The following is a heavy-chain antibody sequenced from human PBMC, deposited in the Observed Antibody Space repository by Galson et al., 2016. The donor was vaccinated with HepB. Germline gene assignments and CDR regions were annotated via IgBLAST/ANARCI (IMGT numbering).Heavy chain of an antibody. CDR3: AREGFPSVITIGGFDY. CDR2: ITAYNGNR. Sequence: SVKVSCKASGYTFTSYGISWVRQAPGQGLEWMGWITAYNGNRFFAQKFQGRVTMTTDTSTSTAYMELRSLTSDDTAMYYCAREGFPSVITIGGFDYWGQGTLVTVSS. V-gene: IGHV1-18*01. D-gene: IGHD3-16*01. CDR1: GYTFTSYG. J-gene: IGHJ4*02.